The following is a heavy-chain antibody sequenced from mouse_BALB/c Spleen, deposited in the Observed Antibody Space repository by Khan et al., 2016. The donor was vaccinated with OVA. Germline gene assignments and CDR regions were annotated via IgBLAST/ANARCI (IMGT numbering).Heavy chain of an antibody. CDR2: IWAGGSN. V-gene: IGHV2-9*02. J-gene: IGHJ3*01. Sequence: VQLQESGPGLVAPSQSLSITCTVSGFSLTSYGVHWVRQPPGKGLEWLGIIWAGGSNNYNSALMSRLSISKDNSKSKGFLKMNSLQTDDTAMYYCARDTTATAYWGQGTLVTVSA. CDR3: ARDTTATAY. D-gene: IGHD1-2*01. CDR1: GFSLTSYG.